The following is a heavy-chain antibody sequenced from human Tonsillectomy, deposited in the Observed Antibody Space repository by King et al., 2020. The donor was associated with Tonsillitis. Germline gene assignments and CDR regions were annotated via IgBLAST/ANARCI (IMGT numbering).Heavy chain of an antibody. J-gene: IGHJ4*02. CDR1: GFTFNNYA. D-gene: IGHD3-3*01. CDR2: ISYDGSNK. Sequence: VQLVESGGGVVQPGRSLRLSCAASGFTFNNYAMHWVRQAPGKGLEWVAVISYDGSNKYYADSVKGRFTISRDNSKNTLYLQMNSLRAEDTAVYYCARSIFFFTAIDYWGQGTLITVSS. CDR3: ARSIFFFTAIDY. V-gene: IGHV3-30*04.